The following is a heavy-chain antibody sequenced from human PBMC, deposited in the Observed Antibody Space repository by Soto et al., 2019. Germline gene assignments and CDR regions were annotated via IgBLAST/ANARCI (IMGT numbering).Heavy chain of an antibody. V-gene: IGHV4-30-4*01. CDR1: GGSISSGDYY. D-gene: IGHD6-13*01. CDR2: IYYSGST. CDR3: ASRHSSPYFDY. J-gene: IGHJ4*02. Sequence: TSETLSLTCTVSGGSISSGDYYWSWIRQPPGKGLEWIGSIYYSGSTYYNPSLKSRVTISVETSKNQFSLKLNSVTAADTAVYYCASRHSSPYFDYWGQGTLVTVSS.